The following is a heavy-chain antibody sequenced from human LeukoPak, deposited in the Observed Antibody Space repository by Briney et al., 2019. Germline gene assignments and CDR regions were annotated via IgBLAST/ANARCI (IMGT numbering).Heavy chain of an antibody. CDR1: GFTFSSYE. CDR2: ISSSGSTM. Sequence: PGGSLRLSCAASGFTFSSYEMNWVRQAPGKGLEWISYISSSGSTMYYADSVKGRFTISRDNANNSLYLQMNSLRAEDTAVYYCARDWSYYFDYWGQGTLVTVSS. V-gene: IGHV3-48*03. J-gene: IGHJ4*02. D-gene: IGHD1-26*01. CDR3: ARDWSYYFDY.